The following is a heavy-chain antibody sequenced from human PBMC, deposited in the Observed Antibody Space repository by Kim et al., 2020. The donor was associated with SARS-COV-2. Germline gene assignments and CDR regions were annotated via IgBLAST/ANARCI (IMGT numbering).Heavy chain of an antibody. CDR3: AGRRGGSSGATGSYNWFDH. CDR1: GFTFSAYA. V-gene: IGHV3-23*01. J-gene: IGHJ5*02. CDR2: ISGSGTGT. Sequence: GGSLRLSCAASGFTFSAYAMSWVRQAPGKGLEWVSTISGSGTGTYYADSVKGRFTISRDSPKNTLYLQMNSLRAEDTAVYYCAGRRGGSSGATGSYNWFDHWGQGTLVTISS. D-gene: IGHD1-26*01.